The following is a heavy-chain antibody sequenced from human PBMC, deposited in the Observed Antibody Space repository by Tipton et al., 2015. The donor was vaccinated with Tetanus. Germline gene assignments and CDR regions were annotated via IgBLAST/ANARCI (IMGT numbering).Heavy chain of an antibody. CDR1: GGSISSYY. Sequence: LRLSCTVSGGSISSYYWNWIRQPPGKGLEWIGYIYYSGSTNYNPSLKSRVTISVDTSKNQFSLKLSSVTAADTAVYYCARDPSGGVRYFDYWGQGTLVTVSS. V-gene: IGHV4-59*01. CDR3: ARDPSGGVRYFDY. CDR2: IYYSGST. J-gene: IGHJ4*02. D-gene: IGHD2-8*01.